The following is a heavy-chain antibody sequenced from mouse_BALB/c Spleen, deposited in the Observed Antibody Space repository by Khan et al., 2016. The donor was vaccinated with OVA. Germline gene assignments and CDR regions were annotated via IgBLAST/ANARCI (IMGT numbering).Heavy chain of an antibody. CDR3: AKGNYDGYYFDS. CDR1: GYSITSGYA. D-gene: IGHD2-4*01. J-gene: IGHJ2*01. CDR2: ISYSGVT. V-gene: IGHV3-2*02. Sequence: EVQLQESGPGLVKPSQSLSLTCTVTGYSITSGYAWNWIRQFPGNKLEWMGYISYSGVTSYNPSLKSRISITRDTSKNQFFLQLNSVTTEDTATYYCAKGNYDGYYFDSWGQGTTLPVSS.